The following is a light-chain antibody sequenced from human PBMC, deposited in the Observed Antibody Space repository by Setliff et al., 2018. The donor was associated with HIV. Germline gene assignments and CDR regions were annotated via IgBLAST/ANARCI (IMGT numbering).Light chain of an antibody. CDR2: DVS. J-gene: IGLJ1*01. CDR3: SSYTSSTTYV. V-gene: IGLV2-14*01. Sequence: QSALAQPASVSGSPGQSITISCTGTSSDIGGYNYVSWYQQHPGKAPKLMVYDVSQRPSGVSNRFSGSKSGNTASLTISGLLAEDEADYYCSSYTSSTTYVFGPGTKVTVL. CDR1: SSDIGGYNY.